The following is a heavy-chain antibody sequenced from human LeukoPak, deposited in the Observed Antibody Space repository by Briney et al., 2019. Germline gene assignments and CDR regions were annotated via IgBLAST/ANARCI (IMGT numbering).Heavy chain of an antibody. CDR3: AKGSDIVVVPAAMDPFAFDY. Sequence: GGSLRLSCAASGFTFSSYAMSWVRQAPGKGLEWVSAISGSGGSTYYADSVKGRFTISRDNSKNTLYLQMNSLRAEDTAVYYCAKGSDIVVVPAAMDPFAFDYWGQGTLVTVSS. D-gene: IGHD2-2*01. V-gene: IGHV3-23*01. CDR2: ISGSGGST. CDR1: GFTFSSYA. J-gene: IGHJ4*02.